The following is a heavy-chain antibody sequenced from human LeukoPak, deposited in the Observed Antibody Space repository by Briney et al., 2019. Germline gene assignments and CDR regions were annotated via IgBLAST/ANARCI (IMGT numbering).Heavy chain of an antibody. CDR3: ARLQYYYDSNGYYSLYYFDC. CDR1: GDSISSSSYY. D-gene: IGHD3-22*01. V-gene: IGHV4-39*01. J-gene: IGHJ4*02. Sequence: SETLSLTCTVSGDSISSSSYYWGWIRQPPGKGLEWTGNIYYSGSTYYNPSLRSRLTISLDTSKNQFSLTLSSVTAADTAVYYCARLQYYYDSNGYYSLYYFDCWGQGTVDTVSS. CDR2: IYYSGST.